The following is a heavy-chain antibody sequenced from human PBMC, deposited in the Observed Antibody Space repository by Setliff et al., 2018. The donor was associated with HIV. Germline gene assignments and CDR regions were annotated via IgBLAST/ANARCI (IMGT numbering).Heavy chain of an antibody. Sequence: GSLRLSCAASGFTFSDYYMSWIRQAPGKGLEWVSSISSSSSRYTNYADSVRGRFTTSRDNAKNSLYLQMSSLKPEDTAFYYCVRGYDVLIGSPDSWGQGTLVTVSS. V-gene: IGHV3-11*03. J-gene: IGHJ4*02. CDR2: ISSSSSRYT. CDR1: GFTFSDYY. D-gene: IGHD3-9*01. CDR3: VRGYDVLIGSPDS.